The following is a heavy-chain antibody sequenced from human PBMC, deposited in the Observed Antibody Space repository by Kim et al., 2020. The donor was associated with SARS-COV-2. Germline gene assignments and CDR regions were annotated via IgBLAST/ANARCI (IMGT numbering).Heavy chain of an antibody. CDR3: AKSYGSGNYYLPFDY. Sequence: GGSLRLSCAASGFIFSNYAMNWVRQARGKGLEWVSAISGSGGYTYYPDSVKGRFTISRDNSKDMLYLQMNSLRAEDTAVYYCAKSYGSGNYYLPFDYWGQGILVTVSS. CDR2: ISGSGGYT. J-gene: IGHJ4*02. CDR1: GFIFSNYA. V-gene: IGHV3-23*01. D-gene: IGHD3-10*01.